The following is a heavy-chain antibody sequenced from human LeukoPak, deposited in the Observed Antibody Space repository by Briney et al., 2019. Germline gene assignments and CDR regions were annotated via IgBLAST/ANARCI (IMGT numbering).Heavy chain of an antibody. CDR2: INPNSGGT. D-gene: IGHD1-20*01. CDR3: AREHITGTNNWFDP. J-gene: IGHJ5*02. Sequence: ASVKVSCKASGYTFTGYYMHWVRQAPGQGLEWMGRINPNSGGTNYAQKFQGRVTMTRDTSISTAYMELSRLRSDDTAVYYCAREHITGTNNWFDPWGQGTLVTVSS. CDR1: GYTFTGYY. V-gene: IGHV1-2*06.